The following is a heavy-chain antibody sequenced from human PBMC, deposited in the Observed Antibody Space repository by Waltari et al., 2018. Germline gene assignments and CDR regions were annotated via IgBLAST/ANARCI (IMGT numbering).Heavy chain of an antibody. D-gene: IGHD2-15*01. CDR2: IWHDGSNE. J-gene: IGHJ4*02. CDR1: GFTFSRFG. CDR3: ASQSTTLFDY. Sequence: QVQLVESGGGVVQPGRSLRLSCAASGFTFSRFGMHWVRQAPGKGLEWGAVIWHDGSNEYYVDSVKGRFTISRDKSKNTLYLQMNSLRAEDSAVYYCASQSTTLFDYWGQGTLVTVSS. V-gene: IGHV3-33*01.